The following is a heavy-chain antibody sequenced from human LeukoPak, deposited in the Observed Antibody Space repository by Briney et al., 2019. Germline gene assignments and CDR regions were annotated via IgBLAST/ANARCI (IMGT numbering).Heavy chain of an antibody. CDR3: ARQMPLGEFDY. Sequence: ASVKVSCKASGYTFTTYATHWVRQAPGQRLEWMGWISGGNGNTRYSQKFQGRVTFTRDTSASTAYMELSSLRSEDTAVYYCARQMPLGEFDYWGQGTLVTVSS. CDR1: GYTFTTYA. CDR2: ISGGNGNT. D-gene: IGHD2-2*01. V-gene: IGHV1-3*01. J-gene: IGHJ4*02.